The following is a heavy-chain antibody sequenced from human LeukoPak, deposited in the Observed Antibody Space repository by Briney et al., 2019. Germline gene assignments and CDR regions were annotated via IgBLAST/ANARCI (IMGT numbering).Heavy chain of an antibody. CDR2: VNHSGST. J-gene: IGHJ6*03. V-gene: IGHV4-34*01. CDR1: GGSFSGYY. CDR3: ARGPAYFMDV. Sequence: SETLSLTCAVYGGSFSGYYWTWIRQPPGQGLEWIGEVNHSGSTTYNPSLKSRVTISADTSKNQFSLNLNSVTAADTSVYYCARGPAYFMDVWGKGTTDAVSS.